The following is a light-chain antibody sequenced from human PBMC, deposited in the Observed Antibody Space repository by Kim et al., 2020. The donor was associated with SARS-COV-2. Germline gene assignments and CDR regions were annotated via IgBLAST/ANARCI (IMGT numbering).Light chain of an antibody. CDR1: SSNIGSNY. V-gene: IGLV1-47*01. J-gene: IGLJ2*01. CDR2: RNN. Sequence: ELTQPPSASGTPGQRVTISCSGSSSNIGSNYVYWYQQLPGTAPKLLIYRNNQRPSGVPDRFSGSKSGTSASLAISGLRSEDEADYYCAAWDDSLNGDVVFGGGTQLTVL. CDR3: AAWDDSLNGDVV.